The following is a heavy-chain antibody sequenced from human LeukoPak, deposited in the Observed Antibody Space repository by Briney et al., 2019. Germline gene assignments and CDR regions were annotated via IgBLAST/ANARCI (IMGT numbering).Heavy chain of an antibody. CDR3: ARDGGSDDLLSAAFDI. V-gene: IGHV4-31*03. Sequence: PSETLSLTCTVSGGSISSGGYYWSWIRQHPGKGLEWIGYIYYSGSTYYNPSLKSRVTISVDTSKNQFSLKLSSVTAADTAVYYCARDGGSDDLLSAAFDIWGQGTMVTVSS. CDR2: IYYSGST. CDR1: GGSISSGGYY. D-gene: IGHD2-21*02. J-gene: IGHJ3*02.